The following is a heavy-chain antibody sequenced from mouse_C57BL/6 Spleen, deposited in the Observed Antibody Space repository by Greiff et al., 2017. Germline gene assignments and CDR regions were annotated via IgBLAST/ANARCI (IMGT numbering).Heavy chain of an antibody. CDR3: ARGWDNYFDY. CDR2: INPSSGYT. V-gene: IGHV1-4*01. J-gene: IGHJ2*01. Sequence: QVQLKESGAELARPGASVKMSCKASGYTFTSYTMNWVKQRPGQGLEWIGYINPSSGYTKYNQKFKDKATLTADKSSSTAYMQLSSLTSEDSAVYYCARGWDNYFDYWGQGTTLTVSS. D-gene: IGHD3-3*01. CDR1: GYTFTSYT.